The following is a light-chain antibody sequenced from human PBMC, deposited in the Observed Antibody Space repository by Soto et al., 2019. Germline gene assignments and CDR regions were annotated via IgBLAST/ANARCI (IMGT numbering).Light chain of an antibody. Sequence: DVQLTQSSSSLSASVGDRVIITCQASHSIANSLNWFQQKPGKAPELLISDSSHLEARVPSRFSGSRSGTDFTLTISNLQPEDFAIYYCQQYEDLPLTFGGGTKV. CDR1: HSIANS. CDR2: DSS. V-gene: IGKV1-33*01. J-gene: IGKJ4*01. CDR3: QQYEDLPLT.